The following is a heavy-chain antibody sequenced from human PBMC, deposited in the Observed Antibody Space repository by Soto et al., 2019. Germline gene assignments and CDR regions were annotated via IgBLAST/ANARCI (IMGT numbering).Heavy chain of an antibody. V-gene: IGHV4-59*08. Sequence: QVQLQESGPGLVKPSETLSLTCTVSGGSISSYYWSWIRQPPGKGLEWIGYIYYSGSTNYNPSLKSRVTISVDTSKNQFSLKLSSVTAADTAVYYCARSGAISYYYYYMDVWGKGTTVTVSS. CDR3: ARSGAISYYYYYMDV. CDR2: IYYSGST. J-gene: IGHJ6*03. CDR1: GGSISSYY. D-gene: IGHD3-3*02.